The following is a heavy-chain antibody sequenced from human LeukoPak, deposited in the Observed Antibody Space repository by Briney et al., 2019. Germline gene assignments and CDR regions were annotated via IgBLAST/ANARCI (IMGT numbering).Heavy chain of an antibody. CDR1: GFSFSDYY. CDR3: VRDQDEDRGSTTFDR. J-gene: IGHJ4*02. CDR2: ISNSGSTI. V-gene: IGHV3-11*01. Sequence: PGGSLRLSCAASGFSFSDYYMSWVRQAPGKGLEWISYISNSGSTIYYADSVKGRFTISRDNAKNSLYLQMNSLRAGDTAIYYCVRDQDEDRGSTTFDRRGQGTLVTVSS. D-gene: IGHD1-26*01.